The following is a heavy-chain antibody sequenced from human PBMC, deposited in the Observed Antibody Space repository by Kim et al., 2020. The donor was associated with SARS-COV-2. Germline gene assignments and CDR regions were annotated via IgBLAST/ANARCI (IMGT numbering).Heavy chain of an antibody. D-gene: IGHD3-10*01. J-gene: IGHJ6*01. Sequence: SETLSLTCTVSGGSISSYYWSWSWQRPRTGLEWVWFGYYSWITNYNPSLKIRVTISVDTSKNKFSLNLNSVTAAATAASYCARHEPRGFRGACYYSVM. V-gene: IGHV4-59*08. CDR1: GGSISSYY. CDR3: ARHEPRGFRGACYYSVM. CDR2: GYYSWIT.